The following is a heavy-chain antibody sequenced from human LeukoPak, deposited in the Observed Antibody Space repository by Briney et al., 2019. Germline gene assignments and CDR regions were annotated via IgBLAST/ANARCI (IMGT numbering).Heavy chain of an antibody. Sequence: ASVTVSCKASGYIFTSYDIIWVRQAPGQGPEWMGRISGYNGITNYAQKLQGRVTMTTDTSTTTAYMELRSLRSDDTAVYYCARQDQYCSGGSCYKWFDPWGQGTLVTVSS. D-gene: IGHD2-15*01. V-gene: IGHV1-18*01. J-gene: IGHJ5*02. CDR2: ISGYNGIT. CDR1: GYIFTSYD. CDR3: ARQDQYCSGGSCYKWFDP.